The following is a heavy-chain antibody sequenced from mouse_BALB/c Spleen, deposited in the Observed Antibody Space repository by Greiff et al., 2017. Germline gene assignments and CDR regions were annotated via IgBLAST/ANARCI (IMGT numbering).Heavy chain of an antibody. D-gene: IGHD2-10*01. J-gene: IGHJ2*01. CDR1: GYTFTSYV. V-gene: IGHV1-14*01. Sequence: VHVKQSGPELVKPGASVKMSCKASGYTFTSYVMHWVKQKPGQGLEWIGYINPYNDGTKYNEKFKGKATLTSDKSSSTAYMELSSLTSEDSAVYYCAREPYYGPLFDYWGQGTTLTVSS. CDR2: INPYNDGT. CDR3: AREPYYGPLFDY.